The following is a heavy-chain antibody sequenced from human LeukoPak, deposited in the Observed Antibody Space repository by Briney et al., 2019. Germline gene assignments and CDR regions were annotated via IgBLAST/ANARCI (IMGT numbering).Heavy chain of an antibody. Sequence: SVKVSCKASGGTFSSYAISWVRPAPGQGLEWMGGIIPIFGTANYAQKFQGRVTITADESTSTAYMELSSLRSEDTAVYYCAREDSGSYSGDYWGQGTLVTVSS. CDR1: GGTFSSYA. CDR3: AREDSGSYSGDY. D-gene: IGHD1-26*01. J-gene: IGHJ4*02. CDR2: IIPIFGTA. V-gene: IGHV1-69*13.